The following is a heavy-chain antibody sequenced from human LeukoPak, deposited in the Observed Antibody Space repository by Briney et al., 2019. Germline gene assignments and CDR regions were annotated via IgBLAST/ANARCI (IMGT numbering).Heavy chain of an antibody. CDR2: IYDSETT. CDR1: SVPMSNHY. D-gene: IGHD6-13*01. J-gene: IGHJ4*02. V-gene: IGHV4-59*11. Sequence: SETLSLTCTVSSVPMSNHYWSWIRQPPGKGLEWIGYIYDSETTNYNPSLNSRVTMSVDTSKNQSSLKLSSVTAADTALYYCATRPGGTTWYGVFDFWSRGTLVTVSS. CDR3: ATRPGGTTWYGVFDF.